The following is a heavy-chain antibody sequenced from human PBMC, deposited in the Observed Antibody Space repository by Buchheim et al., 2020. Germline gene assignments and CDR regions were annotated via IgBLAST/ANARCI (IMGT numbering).Heavy chain of an antibody. CDR2: ISSSSSYI. CDR3: ARDTIDYYDSSGTPDY. Sequence: EVQLVESGGGLVKPGGSLRLSCAAPGFTFSSYSMNWVRQAPGKGLEWVSSISSSSSYIYYADSVKGRFTISRDNAKNSLYLQMNSLRAEDTAVYYCARDTIDYYDSSGTPDYWGQGTL. D-gene: IGHD3-22*01. V-gene: IGHV3-21*01. CDR1: GFTFSSYS. J-gene: IGHJ4*02.